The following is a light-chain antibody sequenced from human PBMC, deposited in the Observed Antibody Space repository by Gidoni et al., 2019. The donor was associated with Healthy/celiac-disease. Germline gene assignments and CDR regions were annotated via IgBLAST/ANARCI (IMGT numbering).Light chain of an antibody. CDR3: QVWDSSSDHSGVV. CDR2: DDS. Sequence: SYVLTQPPSVSVAPGQTARITCGGNNIGSKSVNWYQQKPGQAPVLVVYDDSDRPSGIPERFSGSNSGNTATLTISRVEAGDEADYYCQVWDSSSDHSGVVFGGGTKLTVL. J-gene: IGLJ2*01. CDR1: NIGSKS. V-gene: IGLV3-21*02.